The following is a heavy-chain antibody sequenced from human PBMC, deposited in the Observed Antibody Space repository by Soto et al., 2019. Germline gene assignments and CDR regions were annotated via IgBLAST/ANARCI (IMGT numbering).Heavy chain of an antibody. CDR1: GDSVSSNSAA. J-gene: IGHJ4*02. Sequence: SQTLSLTCDISGDSVSSNSAAWNWIRQTPSRGLEWLGRTYYRSKWYSNYAISVKSRVTVNPDTFKNQFSLQLNSVTPEDTAVYYCAREIGTYLPFEYWGQGTLVTVSS. V-gene: IGHV6-1*01. CDR2: TYYRSKWYS. CDR3: AREIGTYLPFEY.